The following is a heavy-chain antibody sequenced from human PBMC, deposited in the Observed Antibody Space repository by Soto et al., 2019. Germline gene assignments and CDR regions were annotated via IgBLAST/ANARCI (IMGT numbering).Heavy chain of an antibody. CDR3: TKGGVPAPSDY. Sequence: PGGSLRLSCTASGFTFGDYAMSWFRQAPGKGLEWVGFIRSKAHGGTTEYAASVKGRFTISRDDSKSIAYLQMNSLKTEDTAVYYCTKGGVPAPSDYWGQGTLVTVSS. CDR2: IRSKAHGGTT. J-gene: IGHJ4*02. CDR1: GFTFGDYA. D-gene: IGHD2-2*01. V-gene: IGHV3-49*03.